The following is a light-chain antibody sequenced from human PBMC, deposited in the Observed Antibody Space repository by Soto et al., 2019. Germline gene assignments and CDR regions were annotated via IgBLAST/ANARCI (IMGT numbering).Light chain of an antibody. J-gene: IGKJ1*01. CDR2: GAS. CDR3: QQYGSSGT. CDR1: QSISGN. Sequence: EIVMTQSPATLPVSPGEGGTLSCRASQSISGNLAWYQQKPGQAPRLLIYGASTRATGIPARFSGSGSGTDFTLTISRLEPEDFAVYYCQQYGSSGTFGQGTKVDIK. V-gene: IGKV3-20*01.